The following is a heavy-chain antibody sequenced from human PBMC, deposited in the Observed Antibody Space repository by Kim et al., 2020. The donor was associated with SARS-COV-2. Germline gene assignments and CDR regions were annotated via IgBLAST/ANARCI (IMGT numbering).Heavy chain of an antibody. J-gene: IGHJ4*02. D-gene: IGHD2-2*01. CDR3: TRTLLPAAIKGLVDY. CDR2: IRSKAYGGTT. Sequence: GGSLRLSCTASGFTFGDYAMSWVRQAPGKGLEWVGFIRSKAYGGTTEYAASVKGRFTISRDDSKSIAYLQMNSLKTEDTAVYYCTRTLLPAAIKGLVDYWGQGTLVTVSS. CDR1: GFTFGDYA. V-gene: IGHV3-49*04.